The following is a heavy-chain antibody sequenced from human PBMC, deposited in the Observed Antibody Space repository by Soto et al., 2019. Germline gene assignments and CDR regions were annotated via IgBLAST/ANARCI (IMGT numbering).Heavy chain of an antibody. J-gene: IGHJ5*02. CDR3: ARGTMVRGPNRFDP. Sequence: ASETLSLTCAVYGGSFSGYYWSWIRQPPGKGLEWIGEISHSGTTNYNPSLKSRVTMSVDTSKNQFSLKLSSVTAADTAVYHCARGTMVRGPNRFDPWGQGTLVTVSS. D-gene: IGHD3-10*01. V-gene: IGHV4-34*01. CDR1: GGSFSGYY. CDR2: ISHSGTT.